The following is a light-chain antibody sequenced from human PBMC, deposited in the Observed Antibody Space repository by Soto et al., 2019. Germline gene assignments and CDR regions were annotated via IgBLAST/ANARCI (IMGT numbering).Light chain of an antibody. J-gene: IGKJ2*01. V-gene: IGKV3-20*01. Sequence: ESVLTQSPGTLSLSPGERATLSCRASQTVNSRYLTWYQHKPGQAPRLLIYGASIRATGIPDRFSGSRSGADFSLTITRLEPEDSAVYYCLQFDHSRPAFTFGHGTKLQI. CDR2: GAS. CDR3: LQFDHSRPAFT. CDR1: QTVNSRY.